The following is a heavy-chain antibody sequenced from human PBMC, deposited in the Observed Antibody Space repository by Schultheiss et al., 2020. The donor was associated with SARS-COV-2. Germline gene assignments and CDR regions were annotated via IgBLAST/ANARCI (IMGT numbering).Heavy chain of an antibody. Sequence: GGSLRLSCAASGFTVSSNYMSWVRQAPGKGLEWVSVIYSGGSTYYADSVKGRFTISRDNSKNTLYLQMNSLRAEDTAVYYCPRGRDIVATLAPMDVWGQGTTVTVSS. CDR2: IYSGGST. J-gene: IGHJ6*02. D-gene: IGHD5-12*01. V-gene: IGHV3-53*01. CDR1: GFTVSSNY. CDR3: PRGRDIVATLAPMDV.